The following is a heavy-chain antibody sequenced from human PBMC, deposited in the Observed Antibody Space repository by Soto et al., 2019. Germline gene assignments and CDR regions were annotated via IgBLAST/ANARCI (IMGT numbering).Heavy chain of an antibody. D-gene: IGHD2-2*01. CDR1: GGSISSYY. CDR3: ARGRPAATDAFDI. J-gene: IGHJ3*02. CDR2: IYYSGST. Sequence: QVQLQESGPGLVKPSETLSLTCTVSGGSISSYYWSWIRQPPGQGLEWIGYIYYSGSTNYNPSLKSRVTISVDTSKNQFSLKLSSVTAADTAVYYCARGRPAATDAFDIWGQGTMVTVSS. V-gene: IGHV4-59*08.